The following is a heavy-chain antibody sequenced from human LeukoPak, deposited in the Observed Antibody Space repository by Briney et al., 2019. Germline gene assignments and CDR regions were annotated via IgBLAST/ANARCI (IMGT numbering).Heavy chain of an antibody. CDR1: GFTFSSYS. CDR3: AKAPPGGYYFDY. Sequence: GGSLRLSCAASGFTFSSYSMNWVRQAPGKGLEWVSAISGSGGSTYYADSVKGRFTISRDNSKNTLYLQMNSLRAEDTAVYYCAKAPPGGYYFDYWGQGTLVTVSS. V-gene: IGHV3-23*01. J-gene: IGHJ4*02. D-gene: IGHD3-16*01. CDR2: ISGSGGST.